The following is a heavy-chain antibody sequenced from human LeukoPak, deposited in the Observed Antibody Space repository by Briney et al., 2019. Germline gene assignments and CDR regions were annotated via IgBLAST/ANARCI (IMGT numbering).Heavy chain of an antibody. Sequence: GGSLRLSCAASGFTFSSYGMHWVRQAPGKGLEWVAFIRYDGSNKYYADSVKGRFTISRDNSKNTLYLQMNSLRAEDTAVYYCAKDAGITIFGVVTHFDYWGQGTLVTVSS. CDR1: GFTFSSYG. D-gene: IGHD3-3*01. V-gene: IGHV3-30*02. J-gene: IGHJ4*02. CDR2: IRYDGSNK. CDR3: AKDAGITIFGVVTHFDY.